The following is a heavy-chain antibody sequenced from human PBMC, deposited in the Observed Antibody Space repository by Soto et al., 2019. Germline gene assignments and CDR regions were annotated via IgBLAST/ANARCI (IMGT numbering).Heavy chain of an antibody. CDR3: ARDSTIPGYSGYDHYNFDY. Sequence: GASVKVSCKASGYTFTSYYMHWVRQDPGQGLEWMGIINPSGGSTSYAQKFQGRVTMTRDTSTSTVYMELSSLRSEDTAVYYCARDSTIPGYSGYDHYNFDYWGQGTLATVSS. CDR2: INPSGGST. V-gene: IGHV1-46*01. D-gene: IGHD5-12*01. J-gene: IGHJ4*02. CDR1: GYTFTSYY.